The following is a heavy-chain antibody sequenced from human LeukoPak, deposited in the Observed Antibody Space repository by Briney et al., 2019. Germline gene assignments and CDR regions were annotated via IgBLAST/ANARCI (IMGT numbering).Heavy chain of an antibody. CDR3: AKDRGYYGSGSDY. Sequence: GRSLRPSCAASGFTLTMYGMDWVRQAPSKGLEWVAGISYDDTSQYYEASVKGRFTISRDNSKNTLFLQMNSLRAEDTAIYYCAKDRGYYGSGSDYWGQGTLVTVSS. D-gene: IGHD3-10*01. V-gene: IGHV3-30*19. CDR2: ISYDDTSQ. CDR1: GFTLTMYG. J-gene: IGHJ4*02.